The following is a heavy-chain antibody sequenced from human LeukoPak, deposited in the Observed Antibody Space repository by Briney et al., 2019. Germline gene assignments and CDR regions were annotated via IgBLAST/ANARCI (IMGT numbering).Heavy chain of an antibody. CDR1: GGSISSGGYY. J-gene: IGHJ4*02. D-gene: IGHD6-19*01. CDR3: AREDPPRRIAVTGTEDY. CDR2: IYYSGST. V-gene: IGHV4-31*03. Sequence: SETLSLTCTVSGGSISSGGYYWSWIRQHPGKGLEWIGYIYYSGSTYYNPSLKSRVTISVDTSKNQFSLRLSSVTAADTAVYFCAREDPPRRIAVTGTEDYWGQGTLVTVSS.